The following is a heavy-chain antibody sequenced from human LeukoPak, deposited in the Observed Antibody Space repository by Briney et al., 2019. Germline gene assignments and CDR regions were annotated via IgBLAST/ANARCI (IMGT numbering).Heavy chain of an antibody. CDR3: ARGEVVPAAHEDYFDY. V-gene: IGHV4-39*07. J-gene: IGHJ4*02. CDR2: FYYSGST. Sequence: PSETLSLTCTVSGGSISSSNYFWGWIRQPPGKGLEWIGTFYYSGSTYYNPSLKSRVTISVDTSKNQFSLKLSSVTAADTAVYYCARGEVVPAAHEDYFDYWGQGTLVTVSS. D-gene: IGHD2-2*01. CDR1: GGSISSSNYF.